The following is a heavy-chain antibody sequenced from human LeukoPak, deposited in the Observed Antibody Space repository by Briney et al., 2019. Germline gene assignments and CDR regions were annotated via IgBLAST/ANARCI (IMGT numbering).Heavy chain of an antibody. CDR2: IYPGDSNI. D-gene: IGHD3-22*01. Sequence: GESLKISCKGSGYSFTDYWIGWVRQMPGKGLEWMGIIYPGDSNIRYSPSFQGQVTISADRSISTAYLQWSSLKASDTAMYYCARLFRNYYDKSGRGRLDYWGQGTLVTVSS. J-gene: IGHJ4*02. V-gene: IGHV5-51*01. CDR3: ARLFRNYYDKSGRGRLDY. CDR1: GYSFTDYW.